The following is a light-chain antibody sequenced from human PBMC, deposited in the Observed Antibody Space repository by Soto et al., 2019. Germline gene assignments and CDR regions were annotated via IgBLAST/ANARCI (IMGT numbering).Light chain of an antibody. J-gene: IGLJ2*01. V-gene: IGLV1-40*01. CDR2: GNN. CDR3: STWDDSLNGLVV. CDR1: TSNIGAGFD. Sequence: QAVLTQPPSVSGALGQRVTISCTGSTSNIGAGFDVHWYQQFPGTAPKLLIFGNNNRPSGVPDRFSGSKSGTSASLAITGLQAEDESNYYCSTWDDSLNGLVVFGGGTKVTVL.